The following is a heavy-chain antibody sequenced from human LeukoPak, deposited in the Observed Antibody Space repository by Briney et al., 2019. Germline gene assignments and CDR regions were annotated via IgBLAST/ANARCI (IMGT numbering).Heavy chain of an antibody. CDR2: VYYSGST. V-gene: IGHV4-59*08. J-gene: IGHJ4*02. Sequence: SETLSLTCTVFGGSISSYYWSWIRQPPGKGLEWIGYVYYSGSTNYNPSLKSRVTISVDTSKNQFSLKLSSVTAADTAVYYCARGRMRPDYWGQGTLVTVSS. CDR1: GGSISSYY. CDR3: ARGRMRPDY. D-gene: IGHD1-14*01.